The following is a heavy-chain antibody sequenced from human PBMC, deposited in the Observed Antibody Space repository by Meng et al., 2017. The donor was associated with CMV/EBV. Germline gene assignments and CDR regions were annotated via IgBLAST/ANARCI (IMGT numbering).Heavy chain of an antibody. J-gene: IGHJ6*02. Sequence: SETLSLTCTVSGGSISSYYWSWIRQPPGKGLEWIRYIYYSGSTNYNPSLKSRVTISVDTSKNQFSLKLSSVTAADTAVYYCARDKVSYGDYGYYYGMDVWGQGTTVTVSS. V-gene: IGHV4-59*01. D-gene: IGHD4-17*01. CDR1: GGSISSYY. CDR3: ARDKVSYGDYGYYYGMDV. CDR2: IYYSGST.